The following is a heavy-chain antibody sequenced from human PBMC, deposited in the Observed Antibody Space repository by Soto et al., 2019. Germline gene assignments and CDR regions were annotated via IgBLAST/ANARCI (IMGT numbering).Heavy chain of an antibody. CDR1: GGSFNNYY. CDR2: INHGGST. CDR3: ARDLLGAVSVEKYYYGLDV. D-gene: IGHD3-3*01. Sequence: QVQLHQWGAGRLKPSETLSLTCAVYGGSFNNYYWSWIRQPPGKGLEWIGEINHGGSTNYNPSLKSRVIISVDTSKKWFSLKLNSVTAADTAVYYCARDLLGAVSVEKYYYGLDVWGHGTTVTVTS. V-gene: IGHV4-34*01. J-gene: IGHJ6*02.